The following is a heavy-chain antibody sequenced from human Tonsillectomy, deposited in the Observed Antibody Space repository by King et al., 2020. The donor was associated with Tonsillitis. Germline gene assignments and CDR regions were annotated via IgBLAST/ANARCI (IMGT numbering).Heavy chain of an antibody. D-gene: IGHD2-2*01. CDR2: INPSGGST. CDR3: ARECGSTSCYSGAFDI. Sequence: QLVQSGAEVKKPGASVKVSCKASGYTFTSYYMHWVRQAPGQGLEWMGIINPSGGSTSYAQKFQGRVTMTRDTSTSTVYMELSSLRSEDTAVYYCARECGSTSCYSGAFDIWGQGTIVTVSS. J-gene: IGHJ3*02. CDR1: GYTFTSYY. V-gene: IGHV1-46*03.